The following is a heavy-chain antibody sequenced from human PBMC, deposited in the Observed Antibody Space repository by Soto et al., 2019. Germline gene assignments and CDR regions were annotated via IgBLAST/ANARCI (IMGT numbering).Heavy chain of an antibody. CDR2: ISGSGGST. CDR3: AKVRGPSPHKPPTEGGGGPDHSDY. D-gene: IGHD3-16*01. CDR1: GFTFSSYA. V-gene: IGHV3-23*01. Sequence: PGGSLRLSCAASGFTFSSYAMSWVRQAPGKGLEWVSAISGSGGSTYYADSVKGRFTISRDNSKNTLYLQMNSLRAEDTAVYYCAKVRGPSPHKPPTEGGGGPDHSDYWGQGTLVTVSS. J-gene: IGHJ4*02.